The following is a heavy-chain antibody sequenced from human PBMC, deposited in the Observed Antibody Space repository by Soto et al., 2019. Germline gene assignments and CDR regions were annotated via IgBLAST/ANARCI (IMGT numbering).Heavy chain of an antibody. CDR1: GFIFSNYA. Sequence: EVQLLESGGGLVQPGGSLRLSCAPSGFIFSNYAMSWVRQARGKGLEWVSAISGSGADTYYTESVKGRFTISRDNFKNTLYLKMNSLRAEDTAVYYCAKDTGRGSGSVFDYWGQGTLVTVSS. D-gene: IGHD2-15*01. J-gene: IGHJ4*02. CDR2: ISGSGADT. CDR3: AKDTGRGSGSVFDY. V-gene: IGHV3-23*01.